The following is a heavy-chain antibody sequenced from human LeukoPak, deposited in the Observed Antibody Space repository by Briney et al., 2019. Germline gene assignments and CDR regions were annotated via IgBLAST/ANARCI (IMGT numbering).Heavy chain of an antibody. Sequence: GGSLRLSCAASGLTVSSNYMSWVRQAPGKGLEWVSVIYGGGNTYHADSVKGRFTISRDNSKNTLYLQMNSLSAEDTAVYYCAREDPGHWSRRAFDIWGQGTVVTVTS. CDR2: IYGGGNT. D-gene: IGHD2-8*02. CDR1: GLTVSSNY. V-gene: IGHV3-53*01. CDR3: AREDPGHWSRRAFDI. J-gene: IGHJ3*02.